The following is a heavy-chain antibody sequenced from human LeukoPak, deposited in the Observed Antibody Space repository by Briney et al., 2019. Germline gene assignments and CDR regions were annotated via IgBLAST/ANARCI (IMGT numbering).Heavy chain of an antibody. Sequence: GGSLRLSCAASGFTFSDYYMSWIRQAPGKGLEWVSYISSSGSTIYYADSVKGRFTISRDNAKNSLYLQMNSLRAEDTAVYYCAREGTTYYRAIDAFDIWGQGTMVTVSS. V-gene: IGHV3-11*04. CDR3: AREGTTYYRAIDAFDI. J-gene: IGHJ3*02. CDR2: ISSSGSTI. CDR1: GFTFSDYY. D-gene: IGHD3-10*01.